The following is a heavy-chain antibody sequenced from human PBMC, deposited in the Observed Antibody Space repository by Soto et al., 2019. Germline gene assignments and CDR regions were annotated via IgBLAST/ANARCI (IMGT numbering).Heavy chain of an antibody. J-gene: IGHJ4*02. Sequence: QVQLVQSGAEVKRPGSSVKVSCKASGDTFAFHSINWVRQAPGLGLEWMGRINPILSMSNYAQRFQGRVTMTADKAKSTAYMVLSRLRSEDTAIYYCATSYGSGYRAFDYWGQGALVTVSS. D-gene: IGHD3-10*01. V-gene: IGHV1-69*02. CDR3: ATSYGSGYRAFDY. CDR1: GDTFAFHS. CDR2: INPILSMS.